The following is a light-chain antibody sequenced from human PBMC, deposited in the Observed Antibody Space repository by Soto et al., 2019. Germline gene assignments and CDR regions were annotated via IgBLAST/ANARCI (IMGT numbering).Light chain of an antibody. CDR1: LNIERW. Sequence: DIKMTQSPSTLSASVRDRVTITCRASLNIERWLTWYQQKPGKPPKLLILNASTLGSGVPSRFSGSGSGTEFTLTISGLQPDDFATYYCQHCDTSWPFGQGAKVDIK. V-gene: IGKV1-5*01. CDR3: QHCDTSWP. J-gene: IGKJ1*01. CDR2: NAS.